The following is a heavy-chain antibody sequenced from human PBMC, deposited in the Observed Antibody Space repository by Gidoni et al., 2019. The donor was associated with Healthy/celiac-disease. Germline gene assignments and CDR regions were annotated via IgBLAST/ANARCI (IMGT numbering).Heavy chain of an antibody. V-gene: IGHV3-30*04. Sequence: QVQLVESGGGVVQPGRSLRLSCAASGFTFRSYAMLWVRQDPGKGLEWFAFISYDGINKYYADSVKGRFTISRDNSKNTLYLQMNSLRAEYTAVYYCARGHTGTYGDYYYYFDYWGQGTLVTVSS. J-gene: IGHJ4*02. D-gene: IGHD4-17*01. CDR3: ARGHTGTYGDYYYYFDY. CDR1: GFTFRSYA. CDR2: ISYDGINK.